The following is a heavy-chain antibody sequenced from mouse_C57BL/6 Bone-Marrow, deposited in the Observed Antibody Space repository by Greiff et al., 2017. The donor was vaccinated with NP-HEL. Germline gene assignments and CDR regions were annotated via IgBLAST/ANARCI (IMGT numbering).Heavy chain of an antibody. CDR3: VSPRYYRNYAWFAY. CDR2: IRSKSNNYAT. V-gene: IGHV10-1*01. J-gene: IGHJ3*01. CDR1: GFSFNTYA. D-gene: IGHD2-1*01. Sequence: EVQLVESGGGLVQPKGSLKLSCAASGFSFNTYAMNWVRQAPGKGLEWVARIRSKSNNYATYYADSVKDRFTISRDDSESMLYLQMNNLKTEDTAMYYCVSPRYYRNYAWFAYWGQGTLVTVSA.